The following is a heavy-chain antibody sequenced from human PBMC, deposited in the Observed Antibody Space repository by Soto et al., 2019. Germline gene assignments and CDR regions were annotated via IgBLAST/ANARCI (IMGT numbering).Heavy chain of an antibody. J-gene: IGHJ4*02. CDR1: GGSVSSTNYY. CDR2: IHNSAST. D-gene: IGHD2-21*01. Sequence: QLQMQESGPGLVKPSETLSLTCTVSGGSVSSTNYYWGWIRQPPGKGLEWIGSIHNSASTYYNPSLKSRVTISVDTSRNQFSLNLNSVTAADTAMYYCGRVVIAATPHRDVDYWGQGTLVTVSS. CDR3: GRVVIAATPHRDVDY. V-gene: IGHV4-39*01.